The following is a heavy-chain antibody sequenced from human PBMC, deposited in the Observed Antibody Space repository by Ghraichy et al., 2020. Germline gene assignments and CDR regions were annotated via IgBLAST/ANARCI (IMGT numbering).Heavy chain of an antibody. CDR3: ATSRAVEAALGYFDY. J-gene: IGHJ4*02. V-gene: IGHV3-23*01. CDR2: LRVSGART. CDR1: GFPFSSYA. D-gene: IGHD6-6*01. Sequence: GGSLRLSCAASGFPFSSYALNWVRQAPGKGLEWVSSLRVSGARTFYADSVKGRFIISRDNSLHTLFLQMNSLRFDDTAVYYCATSRAVEAALGYFDYWGQGALVTVSS.